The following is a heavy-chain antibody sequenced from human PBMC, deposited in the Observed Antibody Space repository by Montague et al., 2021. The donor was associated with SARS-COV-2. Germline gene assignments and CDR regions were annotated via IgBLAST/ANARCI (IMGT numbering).Heavy chain of an antibody. CDR1: GGSVSNGLYY. CDR3: ARDRDDPLPGYSNDAFDT. CDR2: IYTSGTT. J-gene: IGHJ3*02. D-gene: IGHD3-9*01. V-gene: IGHV4-61*02. Sequence: TLSLTCTVSGGSVSNGLYYWSWIRQPAGKGLEWIGRIYTSGTTTYNPSLESRVTISLDTSKNQFSLKLSSVTAADTAIYYCARDRDDPLPGYSNDAFDTWGKGTMVTVAS.